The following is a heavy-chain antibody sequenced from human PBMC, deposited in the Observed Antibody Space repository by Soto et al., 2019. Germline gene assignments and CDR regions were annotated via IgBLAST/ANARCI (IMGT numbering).Heavy chain of an antibody. J-gene: IGHJ6*02. D-gene: IGHD6-13*01. CDR2: IYPGESDT. CDR1: GYSFTSYW. V-gene: IGHV5-51*01. Sequence: GESLKISCKGSGYSFTSYWIGWVRQMPGKGLEWMGIIYPGESDTRYSPSFQGQVTISADKSISTAYLQWSSLKASDTAIYYCARTAAAGKYYYGVDVWGQGTTVTVSS. CDR3: ARTAAAGKYYYGVDV.